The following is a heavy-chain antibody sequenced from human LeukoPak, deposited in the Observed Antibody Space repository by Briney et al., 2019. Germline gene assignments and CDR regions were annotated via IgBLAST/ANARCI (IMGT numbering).Heavy chain of an antibody. Sequence: GESLKISCKGSGYSFTSYWIGWVLQMPGKGLEWMGIIYPGDSDTRYSPSFQGQVTISADKSISTAYLQWSSLKASDTAMYYCASRGVVAASAVGAFDIWGQGTMVTVSS. CDR3: ASRGVVAASAVGAFDI. CDR1: GYSFTSYW. D-gene: IGHD2-15*01. J-gene: IGHJ3*02. V-gene: IGHV5-51*01. CDR2: IYPGDSDT.